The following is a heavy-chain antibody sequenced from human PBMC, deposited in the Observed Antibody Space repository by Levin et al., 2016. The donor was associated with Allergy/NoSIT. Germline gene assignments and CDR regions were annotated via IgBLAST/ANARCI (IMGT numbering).Heavy chain of an antibody. V-gene: IGHV3-64D*06. CDR3: VKDWHRDCSSTSCYAFDI. J-gene: IGHJ3*02. CDR2: ISSNGGST. D-gene: IGHD2-2*01. Sequence: WIRQPPGKGLEYVSAISSNGGSTYYADSVKGRFTISRDNSKNTLYLQMSSLRAEDTAVYYCVKDWHRDCSSTSCYAFDIWGQGTMVTVSS.